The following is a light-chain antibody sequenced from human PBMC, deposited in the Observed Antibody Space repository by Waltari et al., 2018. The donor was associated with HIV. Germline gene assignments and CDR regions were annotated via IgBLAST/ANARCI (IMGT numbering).Light chain of an antibody. Sequence: AIQMTKSPSSLPASVGDRVTITCRASQGIGNYLGWYQQKPGRATILLIYRASSLHSGVPSRFSGSGSGTHFSLTISSLQPEDFATYYCLQDYNYPWTFGQGTKVEVK. J-gene: IGKJ1*01. CDR1: QGIGNY. CDR3: LQDYNYPWT. CDR2: RAS. V-gene: IGKV1-6*01.